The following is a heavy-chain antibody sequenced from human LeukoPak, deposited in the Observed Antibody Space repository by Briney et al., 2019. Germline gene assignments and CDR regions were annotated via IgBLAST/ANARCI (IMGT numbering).Heavy chain of an antibody. CDR2: ISYDGSNK. CDR1: GFTFSSYA. D-gene: IGHD5-12*01. CDR3: ARDPVATINYFDY. Sequence: PGRSLRLSCAASGFTFSSYAMHWVRQAPGKGLEWVAVISYDGSNKYYADSVKGRFTISRDNSKNTLYLQMNSLRAEDTAVYYCARDPVATINYFDYWGQRTLVTVSS. J-gene: IGHJ4*02. V-gene: IGHV3-30-3*01.